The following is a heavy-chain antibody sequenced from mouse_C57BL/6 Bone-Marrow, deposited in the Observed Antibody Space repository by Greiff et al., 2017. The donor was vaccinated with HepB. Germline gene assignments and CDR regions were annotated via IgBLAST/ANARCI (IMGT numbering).Heavy chain of an antibody. CDR2: IDPSDSYI. CDR3: ARWASLLSWFAY. V-gene: IGHV1-50*01. J-gene: IGHJ3*01. D-gene: IGHD1-1*01. CDR1: GYTFTSYW. Sequence: VQLQQSGAEFVKPGASVKLSCKASGYTFTSYWMQWVKQRPGQGLEWIGEIDPSDSYINYNQKFKGKATLTVDTSSSTAYMQLSSLTSEDSAVYYCARWASLLSWFAYWGQGTLVTVSA.